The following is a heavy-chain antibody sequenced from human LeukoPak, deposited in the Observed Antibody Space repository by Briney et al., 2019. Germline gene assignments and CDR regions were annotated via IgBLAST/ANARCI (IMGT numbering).Heavy chain of an antibody. Sequence: EASVKVSCKPSGHIDLDYGINWVRQAPGQGLEWMGWISAYNGNTNYAQKLRGRVTMTTDTSTSTAYMELRSLRSDDTAVYYCARESKYYYDSSGYHSVIDYWGQGTLVTVSS. D-gene: IGHD3-22*01. CDR2: ISAYNGNT. J-gene: IGHJ4*02. V-gene: IGHV1-18*01. CDR1: GHIDLDYG. CDR3: ARESKYYYDSSGYHSVIDY.